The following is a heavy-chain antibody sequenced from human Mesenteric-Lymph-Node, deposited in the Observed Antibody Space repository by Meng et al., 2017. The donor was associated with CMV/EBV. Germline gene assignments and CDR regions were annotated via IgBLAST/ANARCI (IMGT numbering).Heavy chain of an antibody. CDR3: TRMSGGGYCSGGSCYNYYGMDV. CDR1: GGTFSSYA. J-gene: IGHJ6*02. Sequence: SVKVSCKASGGTFSSYAISWVRQAPGQGLEWMGGIIPILGIANYAQKFQGRVTITADKSTSTAYMELSSLRSEDTAVYYCTRMSGGGYCSGGSCYNYYGMDVWGQGTTVTVSS. V-gene: IGHV1-69*10. D-gene: IGHD2-15*01. CDR2: IIPILGIA.